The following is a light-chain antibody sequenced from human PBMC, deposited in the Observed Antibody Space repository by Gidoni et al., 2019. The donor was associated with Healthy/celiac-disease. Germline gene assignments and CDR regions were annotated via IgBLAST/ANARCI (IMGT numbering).Light chain of an antibody. CDR1: SLRSYY. V-gene: IGLV3-19*01. CDR3: NSRDSSGSPVV. J-gene: IGLJ2*01. Sequence: SSELTQDPTVSVALGQTVRITCQGDSLRSYYASWYQQKPEQAPVLVIYGKNTRPSGIPDRFSGSSSGNTASLTITGAQAEDEADYYCNSRDSSGSPVVFGGGTKLTVL. CDR2: GKN.